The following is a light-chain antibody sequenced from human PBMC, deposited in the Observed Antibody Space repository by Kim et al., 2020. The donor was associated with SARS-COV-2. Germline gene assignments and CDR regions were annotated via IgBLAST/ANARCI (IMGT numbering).Light chain of an antibody. CDR2: QDN. CDR3: QAWDSRSYVV. CDR1: KLGDKY. J-gene: IGLJ2*01. Sequence: SYELTQPPSVSVSPGQTASITCSGDKLGDKYAYWYQQKPGQSPVVVIYQDNKRPSGIPERFSGSNSGNTANLTISGTQAMDEADYYCQAWDSRSYVVFGGGTQLTVL. V-gene: IGLV3-1*01.